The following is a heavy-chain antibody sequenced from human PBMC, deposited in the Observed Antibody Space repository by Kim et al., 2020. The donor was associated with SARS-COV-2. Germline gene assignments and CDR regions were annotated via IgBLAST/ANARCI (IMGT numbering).Heavy chain of an antibody. CDR1: GYTFTSYA. V-gene: IGHV1-3*01. CDR2: INAGNGNT. D-gene: IGHD3-9*01. J-gene: IGHJ4*02. CDR3: ARDGRYFDWLPLPGVPVFDY. Sequence: ASVKVSCKASGYTFTSYAMHWVRQAPGQRLEWMGWINAGNGNTKYSQKFQGRVTITRDTSASTAYMELSSLRSEDTAVYYCARDGRYFDWLPLPGVPVFDYWGQGTLVTVSS.